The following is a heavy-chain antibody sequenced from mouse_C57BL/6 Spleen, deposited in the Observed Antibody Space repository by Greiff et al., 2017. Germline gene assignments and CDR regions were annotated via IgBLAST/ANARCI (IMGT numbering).Heavy chain of an antibody. J-gene: IGHJ4*01. V-gene: IGHV1-80*01. CDR1: GYAFSSYW. CDR3: ARFTTVVATGAMDY. CDR2: IYPGDGDT. Sequence: VQLQQSGAELVKPGASVKISCKASGYAFSSYWMNWVKQRPGKGLEWIGQIYPGDGDTNYNGKFKGKATLTADKSSSTAYMQLSSLTSEDSAVYFCARFTTVVATGAMDYWGQGTSVTVSS. D-gene: IGHD1-1*01.